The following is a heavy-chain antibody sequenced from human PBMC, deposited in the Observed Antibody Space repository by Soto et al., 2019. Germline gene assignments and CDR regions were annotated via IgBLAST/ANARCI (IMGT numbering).Heavy chain of an antibody. CDR2: IWYDGSNK. CDR3: AKESLWFGELLRARNYGMDV. D-gene: IGHD3-10*01. V-gene: IGHV3-30*02. CDR1: GFTFSSYG. J-gene: IGHJ6*02. Sequence: GGSLRLSCAASGFTFSSYGIHWVRQAPGKGLEWVAVIWYDGSNKYYADSVKGRFTISRDNSKNTLYLQMNSLRAEDTAVYYCAKESLWFGELLRARNYGMDVWGQGTTVTVSS.